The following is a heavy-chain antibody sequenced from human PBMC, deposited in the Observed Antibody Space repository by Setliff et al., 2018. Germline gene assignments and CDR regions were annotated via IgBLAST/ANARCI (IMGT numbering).Heavy chain of an antibody. J-gene: IGHJ6*03. CDR2: IKQDGSEE. CDR3: ARGQGVTTYYFYGDV. CDR1: GFTFNKHW. D-gene: IGHD4-17*01. Sequence: PGGSLRLSCTASGFTFNKHWMTWVRQAPGKGLEWVANIKQDGSEEYYVDSVRGRFTISRDNAHNSLYLQMNNLRVEDTAVYYCARGQGVTTYYFYGDVWGTGTTVTVSS. V-gene: IGHV3-7*03.